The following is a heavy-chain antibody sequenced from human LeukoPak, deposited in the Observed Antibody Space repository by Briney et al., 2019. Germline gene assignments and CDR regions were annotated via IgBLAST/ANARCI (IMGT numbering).Heavy chain of an antibody. CDR2: MNPNSGNT. V-gene: IGHV1-8*01. Sequence: ASVKVSCKASGYTFTSYDINWVRQATGQGLEWMGWMNPNSGNTGYAQKFQGRVTMTRNTSISTAYMELSSLRSEDTAVYYCARERPRYSSSWYVEYNYWGQGTLVTVSS. D-gene: IGHD6-13*01. J-gene: IGHJ4*02. CDR3: ARERPRYSSSWYVEYNY. CDR1: GYTFTSYD.